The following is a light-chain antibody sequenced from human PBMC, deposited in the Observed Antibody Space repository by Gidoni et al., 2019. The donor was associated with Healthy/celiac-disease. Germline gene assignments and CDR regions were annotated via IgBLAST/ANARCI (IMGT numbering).Light chain of an antibody. V-gene: IGKV4-1*01. Sequence: DIVMTQSPDSLAVSLGERATINCKSSQSVLYSSNNKNYLAWYQQKPGQPPKLLIYWASTRESGVPDRFSGSGSGTDFTLTISSLQAEDVAGYYCQQYYSTPTFXXXTKVEIK. J-gene: IGKJ1*01. CDR3: QQYYSTPT. CDR2: WAS. CDR1: QSVLYSSNNKNY.